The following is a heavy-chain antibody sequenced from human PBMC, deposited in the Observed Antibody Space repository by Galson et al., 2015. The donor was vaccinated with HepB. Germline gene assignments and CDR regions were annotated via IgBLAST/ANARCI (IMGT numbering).Heavy chain of an antibody. V-gene: IGHV3-23*01. D-gene: IGHD5-18*01. Sequence: SLRLSCAASGFTFSSYAMSWVRQAPGKGLEWVSAISGSGGSTYYADSVKGRFTISRDNSKNTLYLQMNSLRAEDTAVYYCAKDTGRGYSYGYFDYWGQGTLVTVSS. CDR2: ISGSGGST. J-gene: IGHJ4*02. CDR1: GFTFSSYA. CDR3: AKDTGRGYSYGYFDY.